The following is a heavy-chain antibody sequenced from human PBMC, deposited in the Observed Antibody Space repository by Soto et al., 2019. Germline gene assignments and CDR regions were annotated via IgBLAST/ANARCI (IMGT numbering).Heavy chain of an antibody. J-gene: IGHJ4*02. CDR2: IYYSGST. CDR1: GGSISSYS. CDR3: AREVESQVGLFDY. V-gene: IGHV4-59*01. Sequence: TLSLTCIVSGGSISSYSWSWIRQPPGKGLEWIGYIYYSGSTNYNPSLKSRVTISVDTSKNQFSLKLSSVTAADTAVYYCAREVESQVGLFDYWGQGTLVTVSS.